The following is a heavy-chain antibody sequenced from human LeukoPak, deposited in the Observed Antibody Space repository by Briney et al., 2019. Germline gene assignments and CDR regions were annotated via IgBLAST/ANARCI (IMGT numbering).Heavy chain of an antibody. CDR1: GGSISTSSNS. CDR2: LYYSGST. D-gene: IGHD6-13*01. Sequence: SGPTLVKPSETLSLTCAVSGGSISTSSNSWGWIRQPPGKGLEWIGTLYYSGSTSYSPSLKSRVTISVDTSKNQFSLKLSSVTAADTAVYYCAREPGMAAAGTGVDYWGQGTLVTVSS. CDR3: AREPGMAAAGTGVDY. V-gene: IGHV4-39*07. J-gene: IGHJ4*02.